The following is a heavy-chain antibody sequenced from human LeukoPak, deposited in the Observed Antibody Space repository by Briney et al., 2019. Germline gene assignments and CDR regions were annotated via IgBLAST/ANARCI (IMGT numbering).Heavy chain of an antibody. J-gene: IGHJ4*02. V-gene: IGHV3-48*03. CDR2: ISHSGSTI. CDR1: GFTFSSYE. D-gene: IGHD1-26*01. CDR3: AREMMGATTAPLDY. Sequence: GGSLRLSCTASGFTFSSYEMNWVRQAPGKGLEWVSYISHSGSTIYYEDSVKGRFTISRDNAKNSLYLQMNSLRAEDMAVYYCAREMMGATTAPLDYWGQGTLVTVSS.